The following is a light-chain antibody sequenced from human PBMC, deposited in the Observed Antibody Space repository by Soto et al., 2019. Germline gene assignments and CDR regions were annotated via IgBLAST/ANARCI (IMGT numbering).Light chain of an antibody. CDR1: QSISSW. J-gene: IGKJ1*01. CDR3: QQSYSVPRT. Sequence: EIKMNKSPATVSATERDRVTITCLASQSISSWLAWYQQKPGKAPKLLIYTTSSLQSGVPSRFSGSGSGTDFTLTISSLQPEDFATYYCQQSYSVPRTFGQGSMV. V-gene: IGKV1-39*01. CDR2: TTS.